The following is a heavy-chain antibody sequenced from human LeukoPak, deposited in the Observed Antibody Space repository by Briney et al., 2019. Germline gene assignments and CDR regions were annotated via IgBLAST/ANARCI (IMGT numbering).Heavy chain of an antibody. D-gene: IGHD6-19*01. CDR2: IYNSAST. J-gene: IGHJ4*02. CDR3: ARHPVVDSSGWYVGEFDY. V-gene: IGHV4-59*08. Sequence: SETLSLTCTVSGGSISSYYWSWVRQPPGKGLGWVGYIYNSASTNYNHSLKSRVTISVDTSKNQFSLKLSSVTAADKAVYYCARHPVVDSSGWYVGEFDYWGQGTLVTVSS. CDR1: GGSISSYY.